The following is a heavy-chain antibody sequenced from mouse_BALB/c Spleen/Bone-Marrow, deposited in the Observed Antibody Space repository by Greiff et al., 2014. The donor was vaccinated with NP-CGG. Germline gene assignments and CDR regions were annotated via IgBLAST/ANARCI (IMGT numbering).Heavy chain of an antibody. CDR1: GYTFTDYE. Sequence: VQLVESGAELVRPGASVKLSCKALGYTFTDYEMHWVKQTPVHGLEWIGTIHPGSGGAAYNQKFKGKATLTADKSSSTAYMERSCLASEESSVYCWTRELLRGGGLALWGQGPLVTVSA. D-gene: IGHD1-1*01. CDR3: TRELLRGGGLAL. CDR2: IHPGSGGA. V-gene: IGHV1-15*01. J-gene: IGHJ3*01.